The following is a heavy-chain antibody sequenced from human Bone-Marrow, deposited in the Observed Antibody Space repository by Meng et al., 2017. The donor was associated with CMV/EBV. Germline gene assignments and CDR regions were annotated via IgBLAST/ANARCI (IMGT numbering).Heavy chain of an antibody. D-gene: IGHD6-6*01. V-gene: IGHV3-11*04. CDR2: ISSSGSTI. Sequence: GESLKISCAASGFTFSDYYMSWIRQAPGKGLEWVSYISSSGSTIYYADSVKGRFTISRDNAKNSLYLQMNSLRAEDTAVYYCASSVGAARPPPYYYYYGMDVWGQGTTVTVSS. J-gene: IGHJ6*02. CDR1: GFTFSDYY. CDR3: ASSVGAARPPPYYYYYGMDV.